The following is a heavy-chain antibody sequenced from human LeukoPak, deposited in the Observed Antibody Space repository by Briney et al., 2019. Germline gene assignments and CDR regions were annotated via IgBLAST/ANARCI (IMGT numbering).Heavy chain of an antibody. CDR3: ARVREQWLVGGWNYYYYMDV. D-gene: IGHD6-19*01. CDR2: ISAYNGNT. V-gene: IGHV1-18*03. J-gene: IGHJ6*03. CDR1: GYTFTSYG. Sequence: GASVKVSCKASGYTFTSYGISWVRQAPGQGLEWMGWISAYNGNTNYAQKLQGRVTMTTDTSTSTAYMELSSLRSEDMAVYYCARVREQWLVGGWNYYYYMDVWGKGTTVTISS.